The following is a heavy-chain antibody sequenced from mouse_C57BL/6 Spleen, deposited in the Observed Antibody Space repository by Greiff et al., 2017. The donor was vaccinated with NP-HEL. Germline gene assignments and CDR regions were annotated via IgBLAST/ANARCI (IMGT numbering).Heavy chain of an antibody. Sequence: EVQVVESGGGLVKPGGSLKLSCAASGFTFSSYAMSWVRQTPEKRLEWVATISDGGSYTYYPDNVKGRFTISRDNAKNNLYLQMSHLKSEDTAMYYCAREGRLRYFDYWGQGTTLTVSS. CDR2: ISDGGSYT. V-gene: IGHV5-4*01. J-gene: IGHJ2*01. CDR1: GFTFSSYA. CDR3: AREGRLRYFDY.